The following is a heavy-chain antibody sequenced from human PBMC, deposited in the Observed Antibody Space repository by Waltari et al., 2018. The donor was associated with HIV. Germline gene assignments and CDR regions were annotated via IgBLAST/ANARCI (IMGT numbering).Heavy chain of an antibody. CDR2: IYWDDDK. CDR3: AHRRETTYYYYYGMDV. V-gene: IGHV2-5*02. D-gene: IGHD4-17*01. Sequence: QITLKESGPTLVKPTQTLTLTCTFSGFSLSTSGVGVGWIRQPPGKALEWLALIYWDDDKRYSPSLKSRFTITKDTSKNQVVLTMTNMDPVDTATYYCAHRRETTYYYYYGMDVWGQGTTVTVSS. J-gene: IGHJ6*02. CDR1: GFSLSTSGVG.